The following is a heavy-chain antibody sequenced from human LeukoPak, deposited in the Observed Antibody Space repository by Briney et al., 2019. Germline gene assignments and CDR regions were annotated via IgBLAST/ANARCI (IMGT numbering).Heavy chain of an antibody. D-gene: IGHD3-3*01. Sequence: GGSLRLSCAASGFTFSSYWMHWVRQAPGKGLVWVSRINSDGSSTSYADSVKGRFTISRDNAKNTLYLQMNSLRAEDTAVYYCAKDRGLEWLLYFFDYWGQGTLVTVSS. CDR2: INSDGSST. CDR1: GFTFSSYW. CDR3: AKDRGLEWLLYFFDY. J-gene: IGHJ4*02. V-gene: IGHV3-74*01.